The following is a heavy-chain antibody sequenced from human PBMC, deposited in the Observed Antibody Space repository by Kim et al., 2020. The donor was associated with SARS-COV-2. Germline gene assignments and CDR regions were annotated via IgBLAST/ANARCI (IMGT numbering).Heavy chain of an antibody. Sequence: SVKVSCKASGGTFSSYAISWVRQAPGQGLEWMGGIIPIFGTANYAQKFQGRVTITADESTSTAYMELSSLRSEDTAVYYCARDGWGKAACTYYYYGMDVWGQGTTVTVSS. CDR3: ARDGWGKAACTYYYYGMDV. CDR2: IIPIFGTA. J-gene: IGHJ6*02. D-gene: IGHD6-13*01. CDR1: GGTFSSYA. V-gene: IGHV1-69*13.